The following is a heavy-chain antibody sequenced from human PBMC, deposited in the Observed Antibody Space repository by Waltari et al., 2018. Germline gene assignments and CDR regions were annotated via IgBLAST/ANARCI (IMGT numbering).Heavy chain of an antibody. D-gene: IGHD7-27*01. V-gene: IGHV3-21*06. CDR3: TMAPDVPVRPTWG. CDR2: ISSSGSYI. CDR1: AFTFSPFS. J-gene: IGHJ4*02. Sequence: EVQLVESGGGLVKPGGSLRLSCAAPAFTFSPFSMNWVRQAPGRGLEWVSTISSSGSYIYYADSVKGRFTISRDNAKNSVYLQMNSLRVDDTAVYYCTMAPDVPVRPTWGWGQGSLVTVSS.